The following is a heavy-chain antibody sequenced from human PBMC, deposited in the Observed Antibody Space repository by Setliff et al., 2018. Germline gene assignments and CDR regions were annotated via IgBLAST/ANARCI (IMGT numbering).Heavy chain of an antibody. J-gene: IGHJ4*02. D-gene: IGHD3-22*01. CDR2: INPNTGGL. Sequence: ASVKVSCKASGYTFTEYSIHWVRQAPGQGLEWMGWINPNTGGLNYAQKFQGRVTMTTDTSISTAYMEMSRLTSDDTAVYYCAKVNYYDKSAYLPFDYWGQGTQVTVSS. CDR3: AKVNYYDKSAYLPFDY. V-gene: IGHV1-2*02. CDR1: GYTFTEYS.